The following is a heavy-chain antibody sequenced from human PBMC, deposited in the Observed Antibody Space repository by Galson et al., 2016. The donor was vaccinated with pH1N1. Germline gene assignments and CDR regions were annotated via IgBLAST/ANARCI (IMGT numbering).Heavy chain of an antibody. CDR1: GLIFKNFA. D-gene: IGHD3-16*01. Sequence: LRLSCAASGLIFKNFAMHWVRQAPGKGLEWVAFIWMDGTGQKYADSVKGRFIISRDNSKDTLYLQMNSLGDEDTAIYYCTTDADDPMDVWGIGTTVTVSP. CDR3: TTDADDPMDV. V-gene: IGHV3-33*01. J-gene: IGHJ6*04. CDR2: IWMDGTGQ.